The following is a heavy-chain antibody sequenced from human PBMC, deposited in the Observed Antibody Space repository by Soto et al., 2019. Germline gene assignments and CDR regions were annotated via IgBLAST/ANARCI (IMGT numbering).Heavy chain of an antibody. CDR2: ISAYNGNT. Sequence: GASVKVSCKASGYTFTSYGISWVRQAPGQGLEWMGWISAYNGNTNYAQKLQGRVTMATDTSTSTAYMELRSLRSDDTAVYYCARNDILTGYSGYYYYYGMDVWGQGTTVT. J-gene: IGHJ6*02. V-gene: IGHV1-18*04. CDR3: ARNDILTGYSGYYYYYGMDV. CDR1: GYTFTSYG. D-gene: IGHD3-9*01.